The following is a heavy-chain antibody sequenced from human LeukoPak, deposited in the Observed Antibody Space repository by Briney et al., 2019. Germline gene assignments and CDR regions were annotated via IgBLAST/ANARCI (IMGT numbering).Heavy chain of an antibody. D-gene: IGHD3-22*01. CDR1: GFTFSSYA. CDR2: ISYDGSNK. CDR3: ARDNPYDSSGYYYYYYYMDV. J-gene: IGHJ6*03. Sequence: GGSLRLSCAASGFTFSSYAMHWVRQAPGEGLEWVAVISYDGSNKYYADSVKGRFTISRDNSKNTLYLQMNSLRAEDTAVYYCARDNPYDSSGYYYYYYYMDVWGKGTTVTVYS. V-gene: IGHV3-30*01.